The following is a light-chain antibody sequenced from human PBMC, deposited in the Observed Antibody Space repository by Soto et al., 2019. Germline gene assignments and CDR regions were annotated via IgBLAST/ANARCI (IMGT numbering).Light chain of an antibody. CDR1: QDIGNF. CDR3: QQYNSYSWT. V-gene: IGKV1-27*01. J-gene: IGKJ1*01. Sequence: ILMTQSPSSLSAFVGDRVTITRRASQDIGNFLAWYQQEPGKVHELLIYAASTLQSGVASRFSGTCSGTDFTLTISSLQPDDFATYYCQQYNSYSWTFGQGT. CDR2: AAS.